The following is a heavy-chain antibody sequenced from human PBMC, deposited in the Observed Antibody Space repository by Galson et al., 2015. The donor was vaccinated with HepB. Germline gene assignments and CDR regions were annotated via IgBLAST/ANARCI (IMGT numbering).Heavy chain of an antibody. Sequence: QSGAEVKKPGESLKISCKGSGYSFTNYWIGWVRQMPGKGLEWMGRIDPSDSYTNYSPSFQGHVTISADKSISTAYLQWSSLKASDTAMYYCARHSYSSSSVYAFDIWGQGTMVTVSS. CDR2: IDPSDSYT. J-gene: IGHJ3*02. CDR3: ARHSYSSSSVYAFDI. CDR1: GYSFTNYW. V-gene: IGHV5-10-1*01. D-gene: IGHD6-13*01.